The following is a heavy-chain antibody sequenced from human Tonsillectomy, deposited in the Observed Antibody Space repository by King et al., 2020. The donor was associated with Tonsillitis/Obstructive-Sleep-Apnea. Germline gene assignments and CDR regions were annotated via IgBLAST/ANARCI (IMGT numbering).Heavy chain of an antibody. J-gene: IGHJ6*03. D-gene: IGHD2-2*01. CDR3: ARGGSSTSLYSYYMDV. V-gene: IGHV4-34*01. CDR2: STHSGIT. CDR1: GGSFSGYY. Sequence: HVQLQQWGAGLLKPSETLSLTCAVYGGSFSGYYWSWIRQPPGKGLEWIGESTHSGITNYNPSLKSRVTISVDTSKNQFSLKLSSVTAADTAVYYCARGGSSTSLYSYYMDVWGKGTTVTVSS.